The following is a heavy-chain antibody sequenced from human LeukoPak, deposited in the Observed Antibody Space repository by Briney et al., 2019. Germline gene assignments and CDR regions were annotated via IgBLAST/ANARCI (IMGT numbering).Heavy chain of an antibody. V-gene: IGHV1-8*01. Sequence: ASVKVSCKASGYTFTSYDINWVRQATGQGLEWMGWMNPNSGNTGYAQKFQGRVTMTRNTSISTAYMELSSLRSEDTAVYYCARSPSTDYYGSGSGYYGMDVWGQGTTVTVSS. CDR1: GYTFTSYD. CDR3: ARSPSTDYYGSGSGYYGMDV. CDR2: MNPNSGNT. J-gene: IGHJ6*02. D-gene: IGHD3-10*01.